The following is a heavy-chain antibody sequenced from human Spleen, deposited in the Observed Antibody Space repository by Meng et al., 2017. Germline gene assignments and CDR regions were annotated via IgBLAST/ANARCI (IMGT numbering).Heavy chain of an antibody. CDR1: GYTFTSYY. J-gene: IGHJ4*02. CDR2: INPSGGST. CDR3: ARAGFMATIGIND. Sequence: ASVKVSCKASGYTFTSYYMHWVRQAPGRGLEWMGIINPSGGSTSYAQKFQGRVTMTRETSTSTVYMELSSLRSEDTAVYYCARAGFMATIGINDWGQGTLVTVSS. D-gene: IGHD5-12*01. V-gene: IGHV1-46*01.